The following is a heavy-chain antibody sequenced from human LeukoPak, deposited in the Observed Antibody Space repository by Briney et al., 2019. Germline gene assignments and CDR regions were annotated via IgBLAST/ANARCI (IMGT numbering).Heavy chain of an antibody. J-gene: IGHJ3*02. CDR1: GYTFTGYY. CDR3: ARSYYYDSNPPMAFDI. CDR2: INPNSGGT. V-gene: IGHV1-2*02. Sequence: ASVKVSCKASGYTFTGYYMHWVRQAPGQGLEWMGWINPNSGGTNYAQKLQGRVTMTRDTSISTAYMELSRLRSDDTAVYYCARSYYYDSNPPMAFDIWGQGTMVTVSS. D-gene: IGHD3-22*01.